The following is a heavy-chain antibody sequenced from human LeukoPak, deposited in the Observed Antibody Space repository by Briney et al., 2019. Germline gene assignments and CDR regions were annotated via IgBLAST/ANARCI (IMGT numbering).Heavy chain of an antibody. J-gene: IGHJ4*02. CDR1: GFTFSSYS. Sequence: GGSLRLSCAASGFTFSSYSMNWVRQAPGKGLEWVSSISSSSSYIYYADSVKGRFTISRDNAKNSLYLQINSLRAEATAVYYCARVRSYSSGWYSGRDFDYWGQGTLVTVSS. CDR2: ISSSSSYI. V-gene: IGHV3-21*01. D-gene: IGHD6-19*01. CDR3: ARVRSYSSGWYSGRDFDY.